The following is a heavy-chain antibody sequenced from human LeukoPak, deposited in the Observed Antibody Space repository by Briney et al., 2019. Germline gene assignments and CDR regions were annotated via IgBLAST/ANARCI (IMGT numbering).Heavy chain of an antibody. CDR1: GFTFSSYA. CDR2: TRNKANSYTT. D-gene: IGHD1-1*01. J-gene: IGHJ6*02. V-gene: IGHV3-72*01. Sequence: PGGSLRLSCAASGFTFSSYAMSWVRQAPGKGLEWVGRTRNKANSYTTEYGASVKGRFTISRDDSKNSLYLQMNSLKTEDTAVYYCAREMRTVTTGYYYYGMDVWGRGTAVTVSS. CDR3: AREMRTVTTGYYYYGMDV.